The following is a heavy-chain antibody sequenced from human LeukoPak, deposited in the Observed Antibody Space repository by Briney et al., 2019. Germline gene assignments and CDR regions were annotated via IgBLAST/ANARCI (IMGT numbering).Heavy chain of an antibody. D-gene: IGHD6-19*01. V-gene: IGHV1-8*03. CDR2: MNPKSGNT. Sequence: ASVKVSCKASGYTFTSYDINWVRQVTGQGLGWMGWMNPKSGNTGYAQKFQGRVTITRNTSISTDYMEVSILRYEDTAVYYGARRAVDNSYYCYMDVWGKGTTVTVSS. CDR3: ARRAVDNSYYCYMDV. J-gene: IGHJ6*03. CDR1: GYTFTSYD.